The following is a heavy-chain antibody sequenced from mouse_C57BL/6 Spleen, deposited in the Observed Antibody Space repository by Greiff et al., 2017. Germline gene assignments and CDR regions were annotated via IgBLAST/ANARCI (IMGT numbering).Heavy chain of an antibody. CDR3: ARQSNWDWYFDV. CDR2: IWSDGST. D-gene: IGHD4-1*01. V-gene: IGHV2-6-1*01. J-gene: IGHJ1*03. Sequence: QVQLQQSGPGLVAPSQSLSITCTVSGFSLTSYGVHWVRQPPGKGLEWLVVIWSDGSTTYNSALKSRLCISKDDSKSQVFLKMNSLQTDDTAMYYCARQSNWDWYFDVWGTGTTVTVSS. CDR1: GFSLTSYG.